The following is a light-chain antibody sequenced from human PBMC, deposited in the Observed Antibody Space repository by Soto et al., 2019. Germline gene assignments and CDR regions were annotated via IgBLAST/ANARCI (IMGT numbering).Light chain of an antibody. CDR1: QSVGSD. V-gene: IGKV3D-15*01. CDR3: QQYNSWPLT. CDR2: DIF. Sequence: EIVMTQSPATLSVSPGERATLSCRASQSVGSDLAWYQQKPGQAPRLVIYDIFTSATGVPTRISGSGSGTEFTLTISSLQSEDFAVYYCQQYNSWPLTFGGGTKLEIK. J-gene: IGKJ4*01.